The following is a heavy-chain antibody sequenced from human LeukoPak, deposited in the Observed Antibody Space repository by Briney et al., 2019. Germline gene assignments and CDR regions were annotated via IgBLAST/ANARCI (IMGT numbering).Heavy chain of an antibody. CDR3: ARGSAMVTTYRGGHWFDP. J-gene: IGHJ5*02. CDR2: IKPNSVAT. D-gene: IGHD5-18*01. CDR1: GYTFSDYY. Sequence: ASVNVSFKASGYTFSDYYMHWVRQPPGQGLEWMGWIKPNSVATNYAQKFQGRVTMTRDTSISTAYMELSSLRSDDTAVYYCARGSAMVTTYRGGHWFDPWGQGTLVTVSS. V-gene: IGHV1-2*02.